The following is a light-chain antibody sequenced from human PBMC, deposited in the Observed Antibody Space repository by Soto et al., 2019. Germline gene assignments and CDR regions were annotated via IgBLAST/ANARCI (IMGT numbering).Light chain of an antibody. J-gene: IGKJ4*01. V-gene: IGKV3-15*01. CDR2: VAS. Sequence: EIVMTQSPATLSVAPGERATLSCRDSQSVSSNLAWYQQKPGQTPKLLISVASTSATAIPARFSGSGSGTEVTLPISSLQSEDFAVYYCQQYNVCPLTFGGGTKVEFK. CDR1: QSVSSN. CDR3: QQYNVCPLT.